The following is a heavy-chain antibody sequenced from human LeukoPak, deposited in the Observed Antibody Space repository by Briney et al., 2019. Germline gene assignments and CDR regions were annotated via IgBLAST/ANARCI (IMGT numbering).Heavy chain of an antibody. V-gene: IGHV3-21*01. CDR1: GFTFSSYS. J-gene: IGHJ3*02. Sequence: PGGSLRLSCAASGFTFSSYSMNWVRQAPGKGLEWVSSISSDSNYIFYADSVQGRFTISRDNAENSLFLQMNSVRAEDTAVYYCASRYCTSTNCYAFDIWGQGTMVTVSS. CDR2: ISSDSNYI. D-gene: IGHD2-2*01. CDR3: ASRYCTSTNCYAFDI.